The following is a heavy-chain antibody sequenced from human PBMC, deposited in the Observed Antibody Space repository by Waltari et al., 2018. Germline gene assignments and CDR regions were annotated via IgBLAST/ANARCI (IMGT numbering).Heavy chain of an antibody. D-gene: IGHD3-3*01. CDR2: IKSKTDGRTT. CDR3: TTDPVFWSGYPKLAMKWSGAFDI. CDR1: GFTFSNAW. V-gene: IGHV3-15*01. Sequence: EVQLVESGGGLVKPGGSLRLSCAASGFTFSNAWMSWVRQAPGKGLEWVGRIKSKTDGRTTDYASPMKGRFTISRDDSKNTLYLQMNSLKTEDTAVYYCTTDPVFWSGYPKLAMKWSGAFDIWGQGTMVTVSS. J-gene: IGHJ3*02.